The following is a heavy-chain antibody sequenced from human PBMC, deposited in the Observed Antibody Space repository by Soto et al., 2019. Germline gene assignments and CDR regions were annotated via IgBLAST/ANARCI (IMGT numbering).Heavy chain of an antibody. J-gene: IGHJ4*02. CDR3: ASYFRATTNFDY. V-gene: IGHV4-31*03. CDR1: GGSISSGGYY. Sequence: ALSLTCTVSGGSISSGGYYWSWIRQHPGKGLEWIGYIYYSGSTYYNPSLKSRVTISVDTSKNQFSLKLSSVTAADTAVYYCASYFRATTNFDYWGQGTLVTVSS. D-gene: IGHD3-9*01. CDR2: IYYSGST.